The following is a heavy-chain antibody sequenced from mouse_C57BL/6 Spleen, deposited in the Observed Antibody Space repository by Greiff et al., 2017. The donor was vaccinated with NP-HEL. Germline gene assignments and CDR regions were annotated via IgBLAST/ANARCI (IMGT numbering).Heavy chain of an antibody. Sequence: QVQLQQPGAELVKPGASVKLSCKASGYTFTSYWMQWVKQRPGQGLEWIGEIDPSDSSTNYNQKFKGKATLTVDTSSSTSYMQLSSLTSEDSAVYYCARGTPDYYAMDYWGQGTSVTVSS. CDR3: ARGTPDYYAMDY. CDR2: IDPSDSST. V-gene: IGHV1-50*01. CDR1: GYTFTSYW. J-gene: IGHJ4*01. D-gene: IGHD3-3*01.